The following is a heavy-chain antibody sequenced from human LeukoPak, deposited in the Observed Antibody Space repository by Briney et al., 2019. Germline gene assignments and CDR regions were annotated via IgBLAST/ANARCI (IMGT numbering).Heavy chain of an antibody. CDR3: ARGLKHDFWSGYYFDY. V-gene: IGHV1-18*01. J-gene: IGHJ4*02. D-gene: IGHD3-3*01. CDR2: ISAYNGNT. CDR1: GYTFTSYG. Sequence: ASVKVSCKASGYTFTSYGISWVRQAPGQGLEWMGWISAYNGNTNYAQKLQGRVTMTTDTSTSTAYMELRSLRSDDTAVYYCARGLKHDFWSGYYFDYWGQGTLVTVSS.